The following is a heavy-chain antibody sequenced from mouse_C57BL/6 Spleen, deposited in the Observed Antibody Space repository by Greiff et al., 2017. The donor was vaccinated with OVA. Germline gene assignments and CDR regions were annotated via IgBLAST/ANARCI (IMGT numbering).Heavy chain of an antibody. Sequence: QVQLKQSGAELVRPGASVKLSCKASGYTFTDYYINWVKQRPGQGLEWIARIYPGSGNTYYNEKFKGKATLTAEKSSSTAYMQLSSLTSEDSAVYFCARENYGSSYRYFDVWGTGTTVTVSS. CDR3: ARENYGSSYRYFDV. J-gene: IGHJ1*03. D-gene: IGHD1-1*01. V-gene: IGHV1-76*01. CDR1: GYTFTDYY. CDR2: IYPGSGNT.